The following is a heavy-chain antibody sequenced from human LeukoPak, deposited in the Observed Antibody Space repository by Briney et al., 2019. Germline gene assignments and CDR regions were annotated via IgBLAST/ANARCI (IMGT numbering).Heavy chain of an antibody. J-gene: IGHJ5*02. Sequence: MPSETLSLTCAVYGGSFSGYYWSWIRQPPGKGLEWIGSIYHSGSTYYNPSLKSRVTISVDTSKNQFSLKLSSVTAADTAVYYCARARDLADWFDPWGQGTLVTVSS. CDR2: IYHSGST. CDR1: GGSFSGYY. V-gene: IGHV4-34*01. D-gene: IGHD6-13*01. CDR3: ARARDLADWFDP.